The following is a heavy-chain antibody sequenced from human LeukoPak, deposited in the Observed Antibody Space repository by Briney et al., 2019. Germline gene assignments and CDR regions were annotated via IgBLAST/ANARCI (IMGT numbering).Heavy chain of an antibody. CDR2: ISHDGSNK. CDR3: ARAPQTSYSSSWFDFDY. CDR1: GFTFSSYA. V-gene: IGHV3-30-3*01. Sequence: GGSLRLSCAASGFTFSSYAMHWVRQAPGKGLEWVAVISHDGSNKYYADSVKGRFTISRDNSKNTLYLQMNSLRAEDTAVYYCARAPQTSYSSSWFDFDYWGQGTLVTVSS. D-gene: IGHD6-13*01. J-gene: IGHJ4*02.